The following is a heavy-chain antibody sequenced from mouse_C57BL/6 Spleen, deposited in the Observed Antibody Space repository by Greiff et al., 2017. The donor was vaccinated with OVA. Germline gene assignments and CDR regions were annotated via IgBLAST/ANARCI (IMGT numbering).Heavy chain of an antibody. CDR2: INPGSGGT. CDR1: GYAFTNYL. Sequence: VQLQQSGAELVRPGTSVKVSCKASGYAFTNYLIEWVKQRPGQGLEWIGVINPGSGGTNYNEKFKGKATLTADKSSSTAYMQLSSLTSEDSAVYFCARSWGTTVVADYWGQGTTLTVSS. V-gene: IGHV1-54*01. CDR3: ARSWGTTVVADY. D-gene: IGHD1-1*01. J-gene: IGHJ2*01.